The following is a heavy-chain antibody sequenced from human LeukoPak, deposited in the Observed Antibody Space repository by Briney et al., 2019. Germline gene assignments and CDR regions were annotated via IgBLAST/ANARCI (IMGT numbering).Heavy chain of an antibody. J-gene: IGHJ4*02. CDR1: GFTFSSYS. D-gene: IGHD1-26*01. CDR3: ARVLSGSYYGYFDY. CDR2: ISSSSSYI. V-gene: IGHV3-21*01. Sequence: PGGSLRLSCAASGFTFSSYSMNWVRQAPGKGLEWVSSISSSSSYIHYADSVKGRFTISRDNAKNSLYLQMNSLRAEDTAVYYCARVLSGSYYGYFDYWGQGTLVTVSS.